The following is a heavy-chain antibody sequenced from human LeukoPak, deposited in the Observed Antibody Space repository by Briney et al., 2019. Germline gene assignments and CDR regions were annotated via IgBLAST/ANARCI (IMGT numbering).Heavy chain of an antibody. V-gene: IGHV1-2*02. CDR1: GYTFTAYY. D-gene: IGHD1-26*01. J-gene: IGHJ4*02. CDR3: ARDIGSFSVDY. Sequence: ASVKVSCKASGYTFTAYYIYWVRQAPGQGLECIGWINPNSGGTNSAQKFQGRVTMTRDTSISTAHMELSRLTSDDTAVYYCARDIGSFSVDYWGQGTLVTVSS. CDR2: INPNSGGT.